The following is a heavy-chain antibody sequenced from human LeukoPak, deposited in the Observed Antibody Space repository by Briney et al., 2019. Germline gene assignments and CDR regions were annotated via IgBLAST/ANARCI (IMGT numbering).Heavy chain of an antibody. Sequence: GGALRLSCAASGFTFSSYGMQWVRQAPGQGVEGGGVISYDGSNKYYADSVKGRFTISRDNSKNTLYLQMNSLRAEDTAVYYCAKVVSFKYYGSGSPLDYWGQGTLVTVSS. J-gene: IGHJ4*02. D-gene: IGHD3-10*01. CDR2: ISYDGSNK. V-gene: IGHV3-30*18. CDR3: AKVVSFKYYGSGSPLDY. CDR1: GFTFSSYG.